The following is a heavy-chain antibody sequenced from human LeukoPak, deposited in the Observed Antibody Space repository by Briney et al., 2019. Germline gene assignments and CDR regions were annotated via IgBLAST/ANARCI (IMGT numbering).Heavy chain of an antibody. CDR1: GGSISRHY. Sequence: PSETLSLTCTVSGGSISRHYGSWLRQPPGGGLEWIGYIYYTGSTNYNPSLKSRVTISVDTSKNQFSLKLSSVTAADTAVYYCVRVRATYYYGSGSYSFDYWGQGTLVTVSS. D-gene: IGHD3-10*01. V-gene: IGHV4-59*11. J-gene: IGHJ4*02. CDR2: IYYTGST. CDR3: VRVRATYYYGSGSYSFDY.